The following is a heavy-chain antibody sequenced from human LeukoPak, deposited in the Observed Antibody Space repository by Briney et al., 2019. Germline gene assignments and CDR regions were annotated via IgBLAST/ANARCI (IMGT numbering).Heavy chain of an antibody. J-gene: IGHJ5*02. D-gene: IGHD2-2*01. V-gene: IGHV4-4*09. CDR3: ARPAAHNWFDP. CDR2: IYTSGST. Sequence: SETLSLTCTVSGGSISSYCWSWIRQPPGKGLEWIGYIYTSGSTNYNPSLKSRVTISVDTSKNQFSLKLSSVTAADTAVYYCARPAAHNWFDPWGQGTLVTVSS. CDR1: GGSISSYC.